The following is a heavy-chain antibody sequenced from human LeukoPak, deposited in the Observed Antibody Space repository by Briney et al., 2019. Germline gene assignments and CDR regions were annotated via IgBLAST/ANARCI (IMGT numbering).Heavy chain of an antibody. CDR2: TSGSGGGT. J-gene: IGHJ4*02. Sequence: PGGSLRLSCAPSGFTFSSYALNWVPQAPGKGLEWVSGTSGSGGGTYYADSVKGRFTISRDNSKNTLYLQMTSLIAEDTAVYYCPHTTGSSDYWGQGTLVTVSS. CDR1: GFTFSSYA. D-gene: IGHD4-17*01. V-gene: IGHV3-23*01. CDR3: PHTTGSSDY.